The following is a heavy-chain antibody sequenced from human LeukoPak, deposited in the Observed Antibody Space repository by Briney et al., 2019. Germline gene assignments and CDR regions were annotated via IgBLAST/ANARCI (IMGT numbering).Heavy chain of an antibody. J-gene: IGHJ6*03. D-gene: IGHD3-22*01. V-gene: IGHV1-69*05. CDR2: IIPIFGTA. CDR3: ARGTYYYDSSGYPLYYYMDV. CDR1: GGTFSSYA. Sequence: SVKVSCKASGGTFSSYAISWVRQAPGQGLEWMGRIIPIFGTANYAQKSQGRVTITTDESTSTAYMELSSLRSEDTAVYYCARGTYYYDSSGYPLYYYMDVWGKGTTVTVSS.